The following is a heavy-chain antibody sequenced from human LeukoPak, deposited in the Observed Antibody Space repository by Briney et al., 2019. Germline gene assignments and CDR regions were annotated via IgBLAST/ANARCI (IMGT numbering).Heavy chain of an antibody. D-gene: IGHD4-17*01. J-gene: IGHJ6*03. Sequence: ASVTLSCKASGFTFTSYGITWVRQAPGQGLEWMGWIITYNGNTHYAQKLQGRVTLTTDTSTNTAYMELRGLRSDDTAVYYCAKTTVTSEEYFYYYMDVWGKGTTVSVSS. CDR1: GFTFTSYG. V-gene: IGHV1-18*01. CDR2: IITYNGNT. CDR3: AKTTVTSEEYFYYYMDV.